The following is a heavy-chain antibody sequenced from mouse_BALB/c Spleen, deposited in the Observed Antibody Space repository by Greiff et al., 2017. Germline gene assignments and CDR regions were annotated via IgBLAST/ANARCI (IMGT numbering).Heavy chain of an antibody. D-gene: IGHD2-10*02. V-gene: IGHV1S16*01. CDR1: GYTFTSYW. CDR3: TIGEYGFAY. Sequence: QVHVKQPGAELVKPGASVKLSCKASGYTFTSYWMHWVKLRPGQGFEWIGEINPSNGGTNYKEKLERKATLTVDKSSSTAYMQLSSLTSEDSAVYYCTIGEYGFAYWGQGTLVTVSA. J-gene: IGHJ3*01. CDR2: INPSNGGT.